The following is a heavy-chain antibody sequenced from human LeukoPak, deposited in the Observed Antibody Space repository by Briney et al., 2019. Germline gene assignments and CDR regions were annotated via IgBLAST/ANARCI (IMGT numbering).Heavy chain of an antibody. CDR1: GYTFSSYG. CDR3: ARAVRGYSYAYLPY. CDR2: ISAYDGNT. D-gene: IGHD5-18*01. V-gene: IGHV1-18*01. J-gene: IGHJ4*02. Sequence: ASVKVSCKASGYTFSSYGIGWVRQAPGQGPEWMGWISAYDGNTNYAQKLQGRVTMTTDTSTSTAYMELRSLRSEDTAVYYCARAVRGYSYAYLPYWGQGTLVTVSS.